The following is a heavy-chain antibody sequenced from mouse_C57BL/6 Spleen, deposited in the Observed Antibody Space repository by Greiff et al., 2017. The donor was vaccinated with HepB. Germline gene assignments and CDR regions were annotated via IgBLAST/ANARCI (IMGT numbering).Heavy chain of an antibody. V-gene: IGHV1-82*01. CDR2: IYPGDGDT. CDR1: GYAFSSSW. D-gene: IGHD2-4*01. Sequence: QVQLQQSGPELVKPGASVKISCKASGYAFSSSWMNWVKQRPGKGLEWIGRIYPGDGDTNYNGKFKGKATLTADKSSSTAYMQLSSLTSEDSAVYFCAGDDDSFAYWGQGTLVTVSA. J-gene: IGHJ3*01. CDR3: AGDDDSFAY.